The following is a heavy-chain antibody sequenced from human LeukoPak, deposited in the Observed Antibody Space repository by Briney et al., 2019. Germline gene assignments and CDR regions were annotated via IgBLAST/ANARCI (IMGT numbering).Heavy chain of an antibody. V-gene: IGHV4-39*01. Sequence: SETLSLTCTVSGGSISSSSYYWGWIRQPPGKGLEWIGSIYYSGSTYYNPSLKSRVTISVDTSKNQFSLKLSSVTAADTAVYYCATGASNSNYDWFDPWGQGTLVTVSS. D-gene: IGHD4-11*01. CDR1: GGSISSSSYY. J-gene: IGHJ5*02. CDR3: ATGASNSNYDWFDP. CDR2: IYYSGST.